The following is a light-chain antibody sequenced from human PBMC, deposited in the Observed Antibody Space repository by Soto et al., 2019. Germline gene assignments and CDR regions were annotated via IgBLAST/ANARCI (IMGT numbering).Light chain of an antibody. CDR2: GNN. CDR1: SSNIGRNS. J-gene: IGLJ1*01. Sequence: QSVLTQAHSVSGTPGQRVTITCSGSSSNIGRNSVNWYQHLPGTAPKLLTHGNNHRPSGVPDRFSGSKSGTSASLAISGLQPEDEADYCCAAWDDSLNEYVFGDGTKVTVL. CDR3: AAWDDSLNEYV. V-gene: IGLV1-44*01.